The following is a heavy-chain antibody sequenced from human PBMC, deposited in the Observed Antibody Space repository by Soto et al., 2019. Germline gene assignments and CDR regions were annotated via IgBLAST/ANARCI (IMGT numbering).Heavy chain of an antibody. CDR2: INHSGST. J-gene: IGHJ6*02. CDR3: ATRVVKGYYYYYGMDV. Sequence: SETLSLTCAVYGGSFSGYYWSWIRQPPGKGLEWIGEINHSGSTNYNPSLKSRVTISVDTSKNQFSLKLSSVTAADTAVYYCATRVVKGYYYYYGMDVWGQGTTVTVSS. CDR1: GGSFSGYY. D-gene: IGHD3-22*01. V-gene: IGHV4-34*01.